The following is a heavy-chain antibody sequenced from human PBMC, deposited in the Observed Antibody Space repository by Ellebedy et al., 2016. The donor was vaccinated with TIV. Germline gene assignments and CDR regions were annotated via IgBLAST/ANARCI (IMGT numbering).Heavy chain of an antibody. V-gene: IGHV3-7*01. CDR1: GFTFSNYW. CDR3: ARDRGSGWYRY. Sequence: GESLKISCEVSGFTFSNYWMTWVRQAPGKGLEWVANIKENGGDKYYVDSVKGRFTISRDNAKNSLYLQMDTLRGEDTAVYYCARDRGSGWYRYWGQGTLLTVSS. D-gene: IGHD6-19*01. J-gene: IGHJ4*02. CDR2: IKENGGDK.